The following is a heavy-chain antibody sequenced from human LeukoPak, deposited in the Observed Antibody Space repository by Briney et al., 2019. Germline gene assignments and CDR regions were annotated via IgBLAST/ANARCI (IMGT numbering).Heavy chain of an antibody. CDR1: GGSISSSSYY. CDR3: ARAGTTVVTDFDY. Sequence: SETLSLTCTVSGGSISSSSYYWGWIRQPPGKGLEWIGSIYYSGSTYYNPSLKSRVTISVDTSKNQFSLKLSSVTAADTAVYYCARAGTTVVTDFDYWGQGTLVTVSS. D-gene: IGHD4-23*01. J-gene: IGHJ4*02. V-gene: IGHV4-39*01. CDR2: IYYSGST.